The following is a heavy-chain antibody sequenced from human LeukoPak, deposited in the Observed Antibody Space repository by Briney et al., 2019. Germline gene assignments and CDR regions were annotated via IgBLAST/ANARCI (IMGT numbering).Heavy chain of an antibody. D-gene: IGHD3-3*01. J-gene: IGHJ4*02. Sequence: TSETLSLTCTVSGGSISSYYWSWIRQPPGKGLEWIGYIYYSGSTNYNPSLRSRVTISVDTSKNQFSLKLSSVTAADTAVYYCARGYYNFDYWGQGTLVTVSS. V-gene: IGHV4-59*01. CDR1: GGSISSYY. CDR3: ARGYYNFDY. CDR2: IYYSGST.